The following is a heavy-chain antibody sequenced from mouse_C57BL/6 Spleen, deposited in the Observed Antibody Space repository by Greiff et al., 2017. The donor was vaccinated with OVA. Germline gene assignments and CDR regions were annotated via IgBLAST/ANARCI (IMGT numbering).Heavy chain of an antibody. CDR1: GYTFTDYN. J-gene: IGHJ3*01. D-gene: IGHD4-1*01. CDR2: INPNNGGT. V-gene: IGHV1-22*01. CDR3: AGNWVAWFAY. Sequence: EVQGVESGPELVKPGASVKMSCKASGYTFTDYNMHWVKQSHGKSLEWIGYINPNNGGTSYNQKFKGKATLTVNKSSSTAYMELRSLTSEDSAVYYCAGNWVAWFAYWGQGTLVTVSA.